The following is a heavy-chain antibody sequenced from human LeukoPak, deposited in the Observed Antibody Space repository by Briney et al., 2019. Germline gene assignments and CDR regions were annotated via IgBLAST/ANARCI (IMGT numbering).Heavy chain of an antibody. D-gene: IGHD6-13*01. CDR3: ARQGYSMPKGYFDY. Sequence: SETLSLTCTVSGGSLNSTGYYWGWIRPPPGNGLEWIGTIYYSGSTYYNPSLKSRVTISVDTSKNQFSLKLSSVTAADTAVYYCARQGYSMPKGYFDYWGQGTLVTVSS. CDR2: IYYSGST. J-gene: IGHJ4*02. CDR1: GGSLNSTGYY. V-gene: IGHV4-39*01.